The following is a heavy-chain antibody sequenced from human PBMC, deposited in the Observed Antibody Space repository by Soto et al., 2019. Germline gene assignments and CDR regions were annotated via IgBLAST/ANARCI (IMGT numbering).Heavy chain of an antibody. CDR1: GFTFTSSA. CDR2: IVVGSGNT. D-gene: IGHD4-17*01. J-gene: IGHJ4*02. Sequence: ASVKVSCKASGFTFTSSAVQWVRQARGQRLEWIGWIVVGSGNTNYAQKFQERVTITRDMSTSTAYMELSSLRSEDTAVYYCAAGLLLYGDYFDYWGQGTLVTVSS. CDR3: AAGLLLYGDYFDY. V-gene: IGHV1-58*01.